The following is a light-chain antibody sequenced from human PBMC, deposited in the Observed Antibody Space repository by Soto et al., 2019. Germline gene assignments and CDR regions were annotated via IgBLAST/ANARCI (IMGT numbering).Light chain of an antibody. CDR3: KQYAMSQLT. CDR1: QSVRTNY. CDR2: EAS. Sequence: ELELTQAPGTLSLPPGEVANLSGRASQSVRTNYLAWYQQKPGQAPRLLIYEASSRTTGIPDRFGGSGSGTDFTLTISRMDPEDFAVYYCKQYAMSQLTGGRGTQGDIK. V-gene: IGKV3-20*01. J-gene: IGKJ4*01.